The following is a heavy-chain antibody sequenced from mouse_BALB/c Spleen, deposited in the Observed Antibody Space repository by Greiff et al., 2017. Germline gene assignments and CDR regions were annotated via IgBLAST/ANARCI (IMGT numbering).Heavy chain of an antibody. Sequence: DVQLVESGGGLVKPGGSLKLSCAASGFTFSSYTMSWVRQTPEKRLEWVATISSGGSYTYYPDSVKGRFTISRDNAKNTLYLQMSSLKSEDTAMYYCTSITTVVTHFDYWGQGTTLTVSS. D-gene: IGHD1-1*01. CDR3: TSITTVVTHFDY. CDR1: GFTFSSYT. CDR2: ISSGGSYT. V-gene: IGHV5-6-4*01. J-gene: IGHJ2*01.